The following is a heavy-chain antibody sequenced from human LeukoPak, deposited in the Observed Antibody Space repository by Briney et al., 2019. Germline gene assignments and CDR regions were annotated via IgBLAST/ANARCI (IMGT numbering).Heavy chain of an antibody. V-gene: IGHV3-23*01. CDR3: AKARGSMTTVSPFDY. D-gene: IGHD4-17*01. J-gene: IGHJ4*02. CDR1: GFTFSSYA. Sequence: HPGGSLRLSCAASGFTFSSYAMSWVRQAPGKGLEWVSAISGSGGSTYYADSVKGRFTISRDNSKNTLYLQMNSLRAEDTAVYYCAKARGSMTTVSPFDYWGQGTLVTVSS. CDR2: ISGSGGST.